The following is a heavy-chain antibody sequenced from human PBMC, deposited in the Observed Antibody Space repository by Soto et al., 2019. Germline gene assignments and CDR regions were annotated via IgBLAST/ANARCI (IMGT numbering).Heavy chain of an antibody. CDR2: ISSSGSTI. Sequence: QVQLVESGGGLVKPGGSLRLSCAASGFTFSDYYMSWIRQAPGKGLEWVSYISSSGSTIYYADSVKGRFTISRDNSKNTLYLQMNSLRAEDTAVYYCARSGYCSGGSCYGNDNGYYYYYYGMDVWGQGTTVTVSS. CDR1: GFTFSDYY. J-gene: IGHJ6*02. V-gene: IGHV3-11*04. D-gene: IGHD2-15*01. CDR3: ARSGYCSGGSCYGNDNGYYYYYYGMDV.